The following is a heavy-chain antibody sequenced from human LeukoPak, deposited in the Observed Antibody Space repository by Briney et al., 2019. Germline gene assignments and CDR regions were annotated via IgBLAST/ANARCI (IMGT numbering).Heavy chain of an antibody. CDR2: INPGGDNT. CDR3: ARNYIHSNPNPLDAFDI. D-gene: IGHD3-10*02. V-gene: IGHV1-46*01. Sequence: GASVKVSCKASGYTFTNYYIHWVRQAPGQGLEWMGLINPGGDNTDYAQNFQGRVTMTRDTSTSTVYMGLSSLRSEDTAVYYCARNYIHSNPNPLDAFDIWGQGTMVTVSS. CDR1: GYTFTNYY. J-gene: IGHJ3*02.